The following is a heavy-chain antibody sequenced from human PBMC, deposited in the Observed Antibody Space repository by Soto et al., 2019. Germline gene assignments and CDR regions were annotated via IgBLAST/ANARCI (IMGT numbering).Heavy chain of an antibody. CDR1: GGSISSSSYY. Sequence: SQTLSLTCTVSGGSISSSSYYWGWIRQPPGKGLEWIGSIYYSGSTYYNPSLKSRVTISVDTSKNQFSLKLSSVTAADTAVYYCARHTGDGDLSVWYRGTGLYYFDYWGQGTLVTVSS. J-gene: IGHJ4*02. V-gene: IGHV4-39*01. CDR2: IYYSGST. D-gene: IGHD6-13*01. CDR3: ARHTGDGDLSVWYRGTGLYYFDY.